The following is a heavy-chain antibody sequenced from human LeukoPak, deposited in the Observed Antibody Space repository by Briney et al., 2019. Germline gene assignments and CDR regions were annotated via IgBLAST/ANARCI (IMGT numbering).Heavy chain of an antibody. CDR3: ARDLDYGGRSNFDH. J-gene: IGHJ4*02. V-gene: IGHV3-30-3*01. D-gene: IGHD4-23*01. CDR1: GISFSNYA. Sequence: GGSLRLSCVASGISFSNYAMHWVRQAPGKGLEWVAVISDDGTKKYYGDSEKGRFTISRDNSKNTLFLQMNSLRAEDTAVYYCARDLDYGGRSNFDHWGQGTLVTVSS. CDR2: ISDDGTKK.